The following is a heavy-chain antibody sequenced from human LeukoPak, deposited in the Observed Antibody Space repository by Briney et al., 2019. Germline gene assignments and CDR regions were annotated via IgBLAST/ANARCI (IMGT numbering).Heavy chain of an antibody. CDR1: GFTFSSYG. V-gene: IGHV3-23*01. CDR3: ASRDYVWGSYRYTKFDY. CDR2: ISGSGGST. D-gene: IGHD3-16*02. J-gene: IGHJ4*02. Sequence: GGSLRLSCAASGFTFSSYGMSWVRQAPGKGLEWVSAISGSGGSTYYADSVKGRFTISRDNSKNTLYLQMNSLRAEDTAVYYCASRDYVWGSYRYTKFDYWGQGTLVTVSS.